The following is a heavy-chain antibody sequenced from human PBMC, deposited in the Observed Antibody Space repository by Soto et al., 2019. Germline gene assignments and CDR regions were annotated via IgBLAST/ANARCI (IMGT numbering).Heavy chain of an antibody. V-gene: IGHV3-23*01. CDR3: AKGGYVSGFF. J-gene: IGHJ4*02. D-gene: IGHD3-10*01. CDR1: GFTLSTHA. CDR2: IDSAGRT. Sequence: EVQLLESGGGLVQPGGSLRLSCAVSGFTLSTHASIWVRQGPGKGLEWVSGIDSAGRTFHTDFVKGRFTISRDNSKNALYLQMNGLRAEDTAVYYCAKGGYVSGFFWGQGTLVTVSS.